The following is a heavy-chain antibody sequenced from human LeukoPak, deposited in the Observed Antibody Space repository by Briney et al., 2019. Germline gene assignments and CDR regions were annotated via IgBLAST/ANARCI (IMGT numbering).Heavy chain of an antibody. CDR2: ISGSSNTI. D-gene: IGHD1-14*01. V-gene: IGHV3-48*04. Sequence: QPGGSLGLSCAASGFNFNNYAMNWVRQAPGEGLEWVSFISGSSNTIYYADSVRGRFTISRDNAKKSVYLQMNSLRAEDTAVYFCARGLLVVGSKKGNPGNYWGPGTLVTVSS. CDR3: ARGLLVVGSKKGNPGNY. CDR1: GFNFNNYA. J-gene: IGHJ4*02.